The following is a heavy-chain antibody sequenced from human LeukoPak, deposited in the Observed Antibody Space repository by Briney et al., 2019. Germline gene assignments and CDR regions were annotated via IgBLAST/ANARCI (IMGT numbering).Heavy chain of an antibody. J-gene: IGHJ4*02. Sequence: ASVKVSCKASGYTFSGYYIHWIRQAAGQGLEWMGWINPNNGDTKYAHTFHGRVTMTRDTSIRTAYMELSGLRYDDTALYYCARDSNYYDSTDYLDHWGQGSQIIVSS. D-gene: IGHD3-9*01. CDR2: INPNNGDT. CDR3: ARDSNYYDSTDYLDH. V-gene: IGHV1-2*07. CDR1: GYTFSGYY.